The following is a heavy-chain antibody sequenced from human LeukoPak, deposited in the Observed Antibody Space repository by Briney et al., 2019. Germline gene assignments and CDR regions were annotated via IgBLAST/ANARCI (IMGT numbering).Heavy chain of an antibody. CDR1: GFTFSNTR. J-gene: IGHJ4*02. V-gene: IGHV3-15*01. Sequence: GGSLRLSCTASGFTFSNTRMTWVRQGPGKGLEWVGRIKSKTDGGTTDYAAPVKGRFTISRDDSENTLYLQMSSLKPEDTAVYYCMTSATVVTGYWGQGTLVTVSS. CDR3: MTSATVVTGY. D-gene: IGHD4-23*01. CDR2: IKSKTDGGTT.